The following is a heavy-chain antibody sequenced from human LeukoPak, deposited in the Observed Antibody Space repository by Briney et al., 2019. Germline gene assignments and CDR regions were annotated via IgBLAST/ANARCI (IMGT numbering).Heavy chain of an antibody. V-gene: IGHV3-48*03. CDR2: ISSSGSTI. CDR1: GFTFSSYE. Sequence: PGGSLRLSCAASGFTFSSYEMNWVRQAPGKGLEWVSYISSSGSTIYYADSVKGRFTISRDNAKNSLYLQMNSLRAEDTAVYYCARGRIVGTPGVYYGMDVWGQGTTVTVSS. J-gene: IGHJ6*02. D-gene: IGHD1-26*01. CDR3: ARGRIVGTPGVYYGMDV.